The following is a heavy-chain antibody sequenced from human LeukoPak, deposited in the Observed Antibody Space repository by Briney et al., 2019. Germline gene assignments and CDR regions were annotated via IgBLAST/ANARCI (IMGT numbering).Heavy chain of an antibody. CDR1: GGSFSGYF. CDR3: ARGSIAAAGNNWFDP. D-gene: IGHD6-13*01. CDR2: INHSGST. J-gene: IGHJ5*02. Sequence: PSETLSLTCAVYGGSFSGYFRSWIRQPPGKGLEWIGEINHSGSTNYNPSLKSRVSISVDTSKNQFSLKLSSVTAADTAVYYCARGSIAAAGNNWFDPWRQGTLVTVSS. V-gene: IGHV4-34*01.